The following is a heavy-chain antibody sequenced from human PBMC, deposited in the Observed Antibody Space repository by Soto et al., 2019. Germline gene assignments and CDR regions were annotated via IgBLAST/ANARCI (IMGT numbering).Heavy chain of an antibody. Sequence: TLSLTCTVSGDSISGGASFWSWIRQPPGKGLEWIANVYYSGSSYYNPSLKSRLTISVDTTKNQFSLQLKSMTAADTAVHYCAKLSCTSSTCYFPGWFDPWGQGTLVTVSS. CDR3: AKLSCTSSTCYFPGWFDP. CDR2: VYYSGSS. V-gene: IGHV4-31*03. J-gene: IGHJ5*02. D-gene: IGHD2-2*01. CDR1: GDSISGGASF.